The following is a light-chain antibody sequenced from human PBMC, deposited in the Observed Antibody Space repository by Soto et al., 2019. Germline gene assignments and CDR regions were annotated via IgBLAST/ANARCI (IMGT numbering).Light chain of an antibody. CDR2: AAS. V-gene: IGKV1-12*01. Sequence: DIQMTQSPSSVSASVGDRVTITCRASQGISSSLAWYQQEPRKAPQLLIYAASTLQSGVSSRFSGSGSGTDFTLTISSLQPEDFVTYYCQKYNNAPLTFGGGTKVDIK. CDR1: QGISSS. CDR3: QKYNNAPLT. J-gene: IGKJ4*01.